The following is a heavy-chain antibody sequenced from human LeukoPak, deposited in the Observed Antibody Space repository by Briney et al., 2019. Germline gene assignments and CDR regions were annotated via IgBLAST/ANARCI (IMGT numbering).Heavy chain of an antibody. V-gene: IGHV4-31*03. J-gene: IGHJ4*02. D-gene: IGHD2-15*01. CDR2: IYYSGST. Sequence: SETLSLTCTVSGGSISSGGYYWRWIRQHPGKGLEWIGYIYYSGSTYYNPSLKSRVTISVDTSKNQFSLKLSSVTAADTAVYYCARERAYCSGGSCYSMGFDYWGQGTLVTVSS. CDR3: ARERAYCSGGSCYSMGFDY. CDR1: GGSISSGGYY.